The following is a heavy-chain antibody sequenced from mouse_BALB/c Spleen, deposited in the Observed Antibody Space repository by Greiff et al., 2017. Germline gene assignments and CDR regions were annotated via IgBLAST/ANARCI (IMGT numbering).Heavy chain of an antibody. CDR2: ISYDGSN. CDR1: GYSITSGYY. CDR3: ARGYYGRRYFDV. J-gene: IGHJ1*01. D-gene: IGHD1-1*01. Sequence: VQLKESGPGLVKPSQSLSLTCSVTGYSITSGYYWNWIRQFPGNKLEWMGYISYDGSNNYNPSLKNRISITRDTSKNQFFLKLNSVTTEDTATYYCARGYYGRRYFDVWGAGTTVTVSS. V-gene: IGHV3-6*02.